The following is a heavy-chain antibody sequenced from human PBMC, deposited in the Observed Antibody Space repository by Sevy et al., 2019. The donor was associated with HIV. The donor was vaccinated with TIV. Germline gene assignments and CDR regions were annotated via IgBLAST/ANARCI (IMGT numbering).Heavy chain of an antibody. CDR1: GFAFYDYS. D-gene: IGHD2-8*01. Sequence: GGSLRLSCAASGFAFYDYSMSWIRQAPGKGLEWVATLSFGCGKINYSDSVKGRFTISRDNSKNSFYLQMDNLRLEDTALYYCAREGCTRPNDYWGQGTRVTVSS. V-gene: IGHV3-23*01. CDR2: LSFGCGKI. CDR3: AREGCTRPNDY. J-gene: IGHJ4*02.